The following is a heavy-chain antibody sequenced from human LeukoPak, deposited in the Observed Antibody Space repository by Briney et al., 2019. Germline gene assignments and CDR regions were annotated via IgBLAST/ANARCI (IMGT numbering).Heavy chain of an antibody. CDR2: IYYSGST. V-gene: IGHV4-59*01. D-gene: IGHD6-19*01. CDR1: GGSISSYY. J-gene: IGHJ3*02. CDR3: ARVRGSRGAFDI. Sequence: SETLSLTCTVSGGSISSYYWSWIRQPPGKGLEWIGYIYYSGSTNYNPSLKSRVTITVDTSKNQFSLKLSSVTAADTAVYYCARVRGSRGAFDIWGQGTMVTVSS.